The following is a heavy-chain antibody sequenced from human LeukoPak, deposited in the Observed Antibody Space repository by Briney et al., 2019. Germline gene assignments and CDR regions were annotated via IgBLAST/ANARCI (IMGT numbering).Heavy chain of an antibody. D-gene: IGHD2-21*02. CDR1: GFALSGYW. J-gene: IGHJ4*02. CDR2: IKPDETEK. CDR3: ARPDLAYCGGDCYGINY. V-gene: IGHV3-7*01. Sequence: GGSLRLSCAASGFALSGYWMTWVRQAPGKGLEWVTNIKPDETEKYYGDSVRGRFTISRDNSKNTLYLQMNSLRAEDTAVYYCARPDLAYCGGDCYGINYWGQGTLVTVSS.